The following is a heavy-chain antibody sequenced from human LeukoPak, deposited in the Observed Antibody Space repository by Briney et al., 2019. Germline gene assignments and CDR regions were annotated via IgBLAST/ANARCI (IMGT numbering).Heavy chain of an antibody. Sequence: GASVKVSCKASGYTFTGYYMHWVRQAPGQGLEWMGWINPNSGGTNYAQKFQGRATMTRDTSISTAYMELSRLRSDDTAVYYCARAPYRTQGVPRYWGQGTLVTVSS. J-gene: IGHJ4*02. D-gene: IGHD1-14*01. CDR1: GYTFTGYY. V-gene: IGHV1-2*02. CDR3: ARAPYRTQGVPRY. CDR2: INPNSGGT.